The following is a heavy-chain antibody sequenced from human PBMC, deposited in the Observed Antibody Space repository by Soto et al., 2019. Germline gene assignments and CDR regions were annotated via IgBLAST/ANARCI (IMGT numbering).Heavy chain of an antibody. CDR2: INPSGGST. D-gene: IGHD2-15*01. V-gene: IGHV1-46*01. CDR1: GYTFTSYY. J-gene: IGHJ3*02. Sequence: GASVKVSCKASGYTFTSYYMHWVRQAPGQGLEWMGIINPSGGSTSYAQKFQGRVTMTRDTSTSTVYMELSSLRSEDTAVYYCARARYCSGGSCYHHAFDIWGQGTMVTVSS. CDR3: ARARYCSGGSCYHHAFDI.